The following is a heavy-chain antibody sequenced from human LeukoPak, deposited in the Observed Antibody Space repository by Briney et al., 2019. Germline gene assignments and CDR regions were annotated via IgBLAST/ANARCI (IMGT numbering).Heavy chain of an antibody. CDR2: ISGSGGST. D-gene: IGHD3-10*01. J-gene: IGHJ6*02. V-gene: IGHV3-23*01. Sequence: GGSLRLSCAASGFTFSSYAMSWVRQAPGKGLEWVSAISGSGGSTYYADSVKGRFTISRDNSKNTLYLQMDSLRAEDTAIHYCAKVPYSDYGAGRPPFMDVWGQGTTVAVSS. CDR1: GFTFSSYA. CDR3: AKVPYSDYGAGRPPFMDV.